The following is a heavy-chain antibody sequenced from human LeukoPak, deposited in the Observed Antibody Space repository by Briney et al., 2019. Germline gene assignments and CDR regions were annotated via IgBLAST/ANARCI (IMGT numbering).Heavy chain of an antibody. J-gene: IGHJ4*02. D-gene: IGHD1-26*01. CDR2: ISYDGSNK. Sequence: GGSLRLSCAASGFTFSSYGMHWVRQAPGKGLEWVAVISYDGSNKYYADSVKGRFTISRDNSMNTLYLQMNSLRAEDTAVYYCAKDRIVGATFPDYWGQGTLVTVSS. V-gene: IGHV3-30*18. CDR1: GFTFSSYG. CDR3: AKDRIVGATFPDY.